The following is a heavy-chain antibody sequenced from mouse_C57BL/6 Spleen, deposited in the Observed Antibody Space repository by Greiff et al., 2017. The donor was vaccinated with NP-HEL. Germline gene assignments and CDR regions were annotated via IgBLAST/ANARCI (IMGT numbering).Heavy chain of an antibody. CDR1: GYTFTSYW. V-gene: IGHV1-52*01. Sequence: VQLQQPGAELVRPGSSVKLSCKASGYTFTSYWMHWVKQRPIQGLEWIGNIDPSDSETHYNQKFKDKATLTVDKSSSTAYMQLSSLTSEDSAVYYCARGGVVATGYFDVWGTGTTVTVSS. J-gene: IGHJ1*03. CDR2: IDPSDSET. D-gene: IGHD1-1*01. CDR3: ARGGVVATGYFDV.